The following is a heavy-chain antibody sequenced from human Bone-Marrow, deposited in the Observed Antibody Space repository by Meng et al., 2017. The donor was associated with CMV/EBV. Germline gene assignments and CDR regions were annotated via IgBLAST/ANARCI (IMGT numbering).Heavy chain of an antibody. CDR3: CRVRWEVQYFDF. CDR1: GFTFSRFA. V-gene: IGHV3-23*01. CDR2: IRGSGAYA. J-gene: IGHJ4*02. Sequence: SFAASGFTFSRFAMSWVRQAPGKGLEWVSSIRGSGAYAYHAESVKGRFTISRDNSKNTLYLQVNSLRAEDTAVYYCCRVRWEVQYFDFWGQGTLVTVSS. D-gene: IGHD1-26*01.